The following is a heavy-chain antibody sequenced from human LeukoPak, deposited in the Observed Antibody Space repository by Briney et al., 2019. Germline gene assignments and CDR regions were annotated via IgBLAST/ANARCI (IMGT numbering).Heavy chain of an antibody. J-gene: IGHJ5*02. CDR3: ARELYDFWSGYYYGPSYNWFDP. CDR1: GGSISSGSYY. D-gene: IGHD3-3*01. CDR2: IYTSGST. Sequence: SQTLSLTCTVSGGSISSGSYYWSWIRQPAGKGLEWIGRIYTSGSTNYNPSLKSRVTISVDTSKNQFSLKLISVTAADTAVYYCARELYDFWSGYYYGPSYNWFDPWGQGTLVTVSS. V-gene: IGHV4-61*02.